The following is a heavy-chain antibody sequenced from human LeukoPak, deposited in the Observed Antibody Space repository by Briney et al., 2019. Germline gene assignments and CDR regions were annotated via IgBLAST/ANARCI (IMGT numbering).Heavy chain of an antibody. D-gene: IGHD6-13*01. V-gene: IGHV3-74*01. CDR1: GFIFTKYW. CDR3: ARRVAAAGDSSFDY. Sequence: GGSLRLSCAASGFIFTKYWMHWVRQAPGKGLVWVSHVNSDGSATSYADSVKGRFTISRDNAKNSLYLQMNSLRAEDTAVYYCARRVAAAGDSSFDYWGQGTLVTVSS. J-gene: IGHJ4*02. CDR2: VNSDGSAT.